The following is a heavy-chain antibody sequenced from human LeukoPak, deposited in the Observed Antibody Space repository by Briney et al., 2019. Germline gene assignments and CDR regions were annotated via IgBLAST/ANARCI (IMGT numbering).Heavy chain of an antibody. J-gene: IGHJ4*02. D-gene: IGHD1-26*01. CDR2: AYYSGST. Sequence: PSETLSLTCTVSGGSISSYYWSWIRQPPGKGLEWIGYAYYSGSTNYNPSLKSRVTISVATSKNQFSLKLSSVTAADTAVYYCARGLGATLDLGYWGQGTLVIVSS. V-gene: IGHV4-59*01. CDR1: GGSISSYY. CDR3: ARGLGATLDLGY.